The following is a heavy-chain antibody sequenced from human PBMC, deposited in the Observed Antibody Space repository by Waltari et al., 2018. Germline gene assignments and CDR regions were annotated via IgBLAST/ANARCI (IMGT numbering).Heavy chain of an antibody. V-gene: IGHV4-59*01. CDR3: ARDLGYSSSY. Sequence: QLQLQESGPGLVKPSETLSLTCTRSGGSISSYYWSWIRQPPGKGLGWIGYNYYDGITNSTPSLKSRVTISVDTSKNPFSLKLSSVTAADTAVYYCARDLGYSSSYWGQGTLVTVSS. CDR1: GGSISSYY. CDR2: NYYDGIT. D-gene: IGHD6-13*01. J-gene: IGHJ4*02.